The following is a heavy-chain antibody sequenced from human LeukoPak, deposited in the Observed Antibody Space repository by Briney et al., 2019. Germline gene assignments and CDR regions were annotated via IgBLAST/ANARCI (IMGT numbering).Heavy chain of an antibody. Sequence: GGSLRLSCAASGFTFSSYWMSWVRQAPGKGPEWVANVNQDGSHRYYVDSVRGRFTISRDNAENSLYLQMNSLRAEDTAIYYCASGGRSGYPLDYGGQGTLVTVSS. CDR3: ASGGRSGYPLDY. CDR1: GFTFSSYW. J-gene: IGHJ4*02. D-gene: IGHD3-22*01. CDR2: VNQDGSHR. V-gene: IGHV3-7*01.